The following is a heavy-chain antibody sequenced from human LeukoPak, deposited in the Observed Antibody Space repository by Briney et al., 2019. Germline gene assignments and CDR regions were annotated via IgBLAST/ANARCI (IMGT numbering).Heavy chain of an antibody. J-gene: IGHJ4*02. Sequence: GASVKVPCKASGYTFTSYAMNWVRQAPGQWLEWMGWINTNTGNPTYAQGFTGRFVFSLDTSVSTAYLQISSLKTEDTAVYYCAVLSYDSSGYYYPFDYWGQGTLVTVSS. V-gene: IGHV7-4-1*02. CDR1: GYTFTSYA. CDR2: INTNTGNP. CDR3: AVLSYDSSGYYYPFDY. D-gene: IGHD3-22*01.